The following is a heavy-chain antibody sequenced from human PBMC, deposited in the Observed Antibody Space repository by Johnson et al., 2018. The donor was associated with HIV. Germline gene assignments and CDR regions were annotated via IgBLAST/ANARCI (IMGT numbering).Heavy chain of an antibody. CDR1: GFTFSSYG. J-gene: IGHJ3*02. D-gene: IGHD1-26*01. CDR2: ISYDGSNK. CDR3: AKDGGWELLTAHDAFDI. Sequence: QVQLVESGGGVVQPGRSLRLSCAASGFTFSSYGMHWVRQAPGKGLEWVAVISYDGSNKYYADSVKGRFTISRDNSKNTLYLQMNSLRAEDTAVYYCAKDGGWELLTAHDAFDIWGQGTMVTVSS. V-gene: IGHV3-30*18.